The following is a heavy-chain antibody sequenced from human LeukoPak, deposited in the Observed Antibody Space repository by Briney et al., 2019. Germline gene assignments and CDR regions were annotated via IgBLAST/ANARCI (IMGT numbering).Heavy chain of an antibody. D-gene: IGHD1-1*01. CDR3: VRYGRRANDQPFDV. J-gene: IGHJ3*01. Sequence: GGSLRLSCAASGFTVSSNDMSWVRQAPGKGLECISVIYSGGSTDYADSVKGRLTISRDNSKNTLYLQMNSLRAEDTAVYYCVRYGRRANDQPFDVWGQGTMVTVSS. CDR1: GFTVSSND. CDR2: IYSGGST. V-gene: IGHV3-53*01.